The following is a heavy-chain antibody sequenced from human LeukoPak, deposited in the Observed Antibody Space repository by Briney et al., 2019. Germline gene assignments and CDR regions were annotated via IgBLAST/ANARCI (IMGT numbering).Heavy chain of an antibody. CDR1: GFMFGGYA. CDR3: SRAVAHLDY. Sequence: GGSLRLSCTASGFMFGGYAVSWVRQAPGKGLEWVGFIRSESYGGTTEYAASVKGRFTISRDDSKNIAYLQMNSLKTEDTAVYYCSRAVAHLDYWGQGTLVTVSS. V-gene: IGHV3-49*04. D-gene: IGHD4-23*01. J-gene: IGHJ4*02. CDR2: IRSESYGGTT.